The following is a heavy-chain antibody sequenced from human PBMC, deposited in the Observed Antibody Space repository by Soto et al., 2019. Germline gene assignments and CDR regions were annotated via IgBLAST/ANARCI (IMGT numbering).Heavy chain of an antibody. Sequence: AASVKVSCKASGYTFTSYYMHWVRQAPGQGLGWMGIINPSGGSTSYAQKFQGRVTMTRDTSTSTVYMELSSLRSEDTAVYYCARDSEARWEFDYWGQGTLVTVSS. CDR1: GYTFTSYY. V-gene: IGHV1-46*01. CDR2: INPSGGST. J-gene: IGHJ4*02. CDR3: ARDSEARWEFDY. D-gene: IGHD1-26*01.